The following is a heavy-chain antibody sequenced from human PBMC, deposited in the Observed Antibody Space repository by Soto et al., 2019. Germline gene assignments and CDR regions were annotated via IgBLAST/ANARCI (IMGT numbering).Heavy chain of an antibody. V-gene: IGHV3-30*03. Sequence: QVQLVESGGGVVQPGRSLRLSCAASGFTFNSYGMHWVRQGPGNGLEWVAFISYDSTKTYYADSVKGRFTISRDKSNSALYVQMNSLTGEDTAVYYCARTRSAWSDFHYNSVDVWSQGTTVTVSS. CDR2: ISYDSTKT. CDR3: ARTRSAWSDFHYNSVDV. J-gene: IGHJ6*02. CDR1: GFTFNSYG. D-gene: IGHD1-1*01.